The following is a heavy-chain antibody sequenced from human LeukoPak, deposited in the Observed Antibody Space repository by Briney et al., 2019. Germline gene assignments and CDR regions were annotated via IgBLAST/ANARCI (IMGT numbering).Heavy chain of an antibody. V-gene: IGHV4-34*01. CDR3: ARFGWNMGY. CDR1: GGSFSGYY. CDR2: INHSGST. J-gene: IGHJ4*02. Sequence: RPSETLSLTCAVYGGSFSGYYWSWIRQPPGKGLEWIGEINHSGSTNYNPSLKSRVTISVDTSKNQFSLKLSSVTAADTAVYYCARFGWNMGYWGQGTLVTVSS. D-gene: IGHD1/OR15-1a*01.